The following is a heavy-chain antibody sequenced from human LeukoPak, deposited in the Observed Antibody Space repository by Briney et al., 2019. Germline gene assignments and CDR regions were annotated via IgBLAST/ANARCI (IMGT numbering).Heavy chain of an antibody. D-gene: IGHD6-6*01. Sequence: ASVKVSCKASGYTFTGYYMHWVRQAPGQGLEWMGWINPNSGGTNYAQKFQGRVTMTRDTSISTAYMELSSLRSEDTAVYYCARAGIAARSYFDYWGQGTLVTVSS. V-gene: IGHV1-2*02. CDR2: INPNSGGT. J-gene: IGHJ4*02. CDR1: GYTFTGYY. CDR3: ARAGIAARSYFDY.